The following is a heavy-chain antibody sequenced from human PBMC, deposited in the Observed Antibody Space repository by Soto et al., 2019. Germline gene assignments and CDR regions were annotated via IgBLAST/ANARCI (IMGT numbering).Heavy chain of an antibody. D-gene: IGHD5-18*01. V-gene: IGHV5-51*01. J-gene: IGHJ4*02. CDR1: GYSFTSYW. CDR3: ARHVAPGGYSYGALGGY. Sequence: GESLKISCKGSGYSFTSYWIGWVRQMPGKGLEWMGIIYPGDSDTRYSPSFQGQVTISADKSISTAYLQWSSLKASDTAMYYCARHVAPGGYSYGALGGYWGQGTLVTVSS. CDR2: IYPGDSDT.